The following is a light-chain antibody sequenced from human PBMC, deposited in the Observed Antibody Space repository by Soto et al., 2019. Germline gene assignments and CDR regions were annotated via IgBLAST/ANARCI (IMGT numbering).Light chain of an antibody. CDR1: SGHSSYA. CDR3: QTWGTGFLV. V-gene: IGLV4-69*01. Sequence: QLVLTQSPSASASLGASVKLTCTLSSGHSSYAIAWHQQQPEKGPRYLMKLNNDGSHNKGDGIPDRFSGSSSGAERYLTISSLQSEDEADYYCQTWGTGFLVSGGGTKVTVL. CDR2: LNNDGSH. J-gene: IGLJ3*02.